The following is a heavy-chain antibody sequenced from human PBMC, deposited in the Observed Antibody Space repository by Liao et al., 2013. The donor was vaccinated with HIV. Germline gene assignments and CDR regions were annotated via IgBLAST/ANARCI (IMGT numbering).Heavy chain of an antibody. J-gene: IGHJ4*02. CDR1: GGSISSSSYY. CDR3: ARDRLTCSGNLCYQIFDY. D-gene: IGHD1-26*01. V-gene: IGHV4-61*02. Sequence: QVQLQESGPGLVKPSETLSLTCTVSGGSISSSSYYWAWMRQPAGKGLEWIGRIYTSGTTSYNPSLKSRVNISADTSKNQFSLRLSSLTAADTAVYYCARDRLTCSGNLCYQIFDYWGQGTLVTVSS. CDR2: IYTSGTT.